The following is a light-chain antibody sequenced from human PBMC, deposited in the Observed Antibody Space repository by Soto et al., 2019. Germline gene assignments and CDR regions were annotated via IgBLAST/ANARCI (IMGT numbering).Light chain of an antibody. CDR1: QSVSSN. J-gene: IGKJ2*01. CDR2: GAS. CDR3: QQYNNWPYT. Sequence: EIVMTQSPATLSVSPGERATLSCRASQSVSSNLAWYQQKPGQAPRLLTYGASTRATGIPARFSGSGSGTECTLTISSLQSEDFAVYYCQQYNNWPYTFGQGTKLEIK. V-gene: IGKV3-15*01.